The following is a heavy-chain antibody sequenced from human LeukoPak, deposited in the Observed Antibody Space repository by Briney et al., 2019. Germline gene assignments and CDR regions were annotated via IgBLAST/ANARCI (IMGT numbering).Heavy chain of an antibody. Sequence: GASVKVSCKASGYTFTSYGISWVRQAPGQGLEWMGWISAYNGNTNYAQKLQGRVTMTTDTSTSTAYMELRSLRSDDTAVYYCARGETVAGTENWFDPWGQGTLVTVSS. V-gene: IGHV1-18*01. CDR2: ISAYNGNT. CDR3: ARGETVAGTENWFDP. CDR1: GYTFTSYG. J-gene: IGHJ5*02. D-gene: IGHD6-19*01.